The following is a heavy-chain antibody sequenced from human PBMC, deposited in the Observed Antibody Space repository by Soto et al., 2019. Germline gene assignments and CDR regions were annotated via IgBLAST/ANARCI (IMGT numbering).Heavy chain of an antibody. V-gene: IGHV3-64*01. J-gene: IGHJ6*03. CDR2: ISSNGVGT. CDR3: ARRARPDFYYMDV. CDR1: GFTLSGYA. Sequence: EVQLAASGGGLAQPGGSLRLSCAASGFTLSGYAMDWVRQAPGKGLEYVSGISSNGVGTYYANSVQGICTISRDNSKNTVYLQRGRLRSEDTAVYYCARRARPDFYYMDVWGKGTTVTV. D-gene: IGHD6-6*01.